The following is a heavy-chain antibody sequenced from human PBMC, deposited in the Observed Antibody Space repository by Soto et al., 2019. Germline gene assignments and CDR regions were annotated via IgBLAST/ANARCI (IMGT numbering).Heavy chain of an antibody. CDR3: ARKEDIVVVPAAGETAYYYYYGMDV. Sequence: QVQLVQSGAEVKKPGSSVKVSCKASGGTFSSYAISWVRQAPGQGLEWMGGIIPIFGTANYAQKFQGRVTITADESTSTAYMELSSLRSEDTAVCYCARKEDIVVVPAAGETAYYYYYGMDVWGQGTTVTVSS. CDR2: IIPIFGTA. CDR1: GGTFSSYA. D-gene: IGHD2-2*01. J-gene: IGHJ6*02. V-gene: IGHV1-69*01.